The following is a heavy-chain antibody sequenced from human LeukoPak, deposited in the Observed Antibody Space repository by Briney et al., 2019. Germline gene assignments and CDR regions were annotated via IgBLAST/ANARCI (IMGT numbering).Heavy chain of an antibody. J-gene: IGHJ4*02. V-gene: IGHV4-59*01. CDR3: ARAPSSYYGSGSLDY. CDR2: IYYSGST. D-gene: IGHD3-10*01. CDR1: GGSIVGDY. Sequence: SETLSLTCTVSGGSIVGDYWSWIRQPPGKGLEWIAYIYYSGSTNYNPSLKSRVTISVDTSKNQFSLRLSSVTAADTAVYYCARAPSSYYGSGSLDYWGQGTLVTVSS.